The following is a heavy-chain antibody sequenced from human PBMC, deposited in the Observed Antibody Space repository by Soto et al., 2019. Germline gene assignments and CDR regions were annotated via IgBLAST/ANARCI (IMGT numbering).Heavy chain of an antibody. CDR2: INPSGGST. CDR3: ARTVTPGYYGMDV. V-gene: IGHV1-46*01. J-gene: IGHJ6*02. D-gene: IGHD4-17*01. Sequence: ASVKVSCKASGGTFSSYTISWVRQAPGQGLEWMGIINPSGGSTSYAQKFQGRVTMTRDTSTSTVYMELSSLRSEDTAVYYCARTVTPGYYGMDVWGQGTTVTVSS. CDR1: GGTFSSYT.